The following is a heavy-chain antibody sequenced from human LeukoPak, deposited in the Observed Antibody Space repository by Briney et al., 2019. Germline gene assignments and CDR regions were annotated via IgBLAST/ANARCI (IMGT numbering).Heavy chain of an antibody. D-gene: IGHD3-10*01. CDR3: ARGSSMVRGVMYYYYYGMDV. V-gene: IGHV4-59*01. Sequence: SETLSLTCTVSGGSISSYYWSWIRQPPGKGLEWIGYIYYSGSTNHNPSLKSRVTISVDTSKNQFSLKLSSVTAADTAVYYCARGSSMVRGVMYYYYYGMDVWGQGTTVTVSS. CDR1: GGSISSYY. J-gene: IGHJ6*02. CDR2: IYYSGST.